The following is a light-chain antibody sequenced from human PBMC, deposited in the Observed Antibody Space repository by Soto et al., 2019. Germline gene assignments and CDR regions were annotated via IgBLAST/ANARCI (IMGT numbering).Light chain of an antibody. J-gene: IGLJ1*01. CDR1: SGHSSYA. Sequence: QPVLTQSPSASASLGASVKLTCTLSSGHSSYAIAWHQQQPEKGPRYLMKIESDGSHTKGDGIPDRFSGSRSGAERYLTISSLQSEDEADYYCQTWGFGIHVVGTGTKLTVL. CDR2: IESDGSH. V-gene: IGLV4-69*01. CDR3: QTWGFGIHV.